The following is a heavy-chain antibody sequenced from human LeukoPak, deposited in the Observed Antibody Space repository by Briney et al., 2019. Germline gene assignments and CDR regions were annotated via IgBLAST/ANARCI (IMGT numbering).Heavy chain of an antibody. D-gene: IGHD2-8*01. CDR3: ARGGTNIDY. CDR1: GFTFSDFY. J-gene: IGHJ4*02. V-gene: IGHV3-53*01. Sequence: GGSLRLSCAASGFTFSDFYMSWVRQAPGKGLEWVSVIYSGGSTYYADSVKGRFTISRDNSKNTLYLQMNSLRAEDTAVYYCARGGTNIDYWGQGTLVTVSS. CDR2: IYSGGST.